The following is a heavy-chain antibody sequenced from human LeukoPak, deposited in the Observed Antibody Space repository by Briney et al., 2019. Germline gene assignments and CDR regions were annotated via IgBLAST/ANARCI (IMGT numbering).Heavy chain of an antibody. CDR1: GVSISSSNSY. CDR3: ARGGYYGSGNDFRFDP. D-gene: IGHD3-10*01. J-gene: IGHJ5*02. Sequence: SETLSLTCTVSGVSISSSNSYWGWIRQPPGKGLEWIGYIHYSGSTKYNSSLKSRITISIDTSKNQFSLKLSSVTAADTAVYYCARGGYYGSGNDFRFDPWGQGTLVTVSS. V-gene: IGHV4-61*05. CDR2: IHYSGST.